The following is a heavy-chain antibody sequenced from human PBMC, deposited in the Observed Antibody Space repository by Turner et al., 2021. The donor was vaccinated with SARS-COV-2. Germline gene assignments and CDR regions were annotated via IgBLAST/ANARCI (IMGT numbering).Heavy chain of an antibody. Sequence: EVPLVESGGGLVKPGRSLRLSCAASGFTFSSYSMNWVRQAPGKGLEWVSSISSSSSYIYYADSVKGRFTISRDNAKNSLYLQMNSLRAEDTAVYYCARSPTAPGYYYDSSGYYTPYYFDYWGQGTLVTVSS. CDR1: GFTFSSYS. V-gene: IGHV3-21*01. D-gene: IGHD3-22*01. CDR2: ISSSSSYI. CDR3: ARSPTAPGYYYDSSGYYTPYYFDY. J-gene: IGHJ4*02.